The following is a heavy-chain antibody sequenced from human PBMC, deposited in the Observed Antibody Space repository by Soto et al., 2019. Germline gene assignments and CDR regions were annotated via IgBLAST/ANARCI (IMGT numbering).Heavy chain of an antibody. D-gene: IGHD2-2*01. Sequence: EVQLVESGGGLVKPGESLRLSCAASGFTFSNYNINWVRQAPGKGLEWVSSIRSRSIDMYYADSEKGRFTISRDDAKKSLSLQMNGLRAEDTAVYFCVRESYPAKAFDIWGQGTMVTVSS. J-gene: IGHJ3*02. V-gene: IGHV3-21*01. CDR1: GFTFSNYN. CDR2: IRSRSIDM. CDR3: VRESYPAKAFDI.